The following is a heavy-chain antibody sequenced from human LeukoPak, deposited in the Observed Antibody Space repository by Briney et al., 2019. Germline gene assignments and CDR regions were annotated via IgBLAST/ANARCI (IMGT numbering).Heavy chain of an antibody. V-gene: IGHV3-7*01. CDR1: GFTFSSYW. D-gene: IGHD5/OR15-5a*01. Sequence: GGSLRLSCAASGFTFSSYWMSWVRQAPGKGLEWVANIKQDGSEKYYVDSVKGRSTISGDNAKNSLYLQMNSLRAEDTAVYYCARGLYDWYYFDYWGQGTLVTVSS. CDR2: IKQDGSEK. CDR3: ARGLYDWYYFDY. J-gene: IGHJ4*02.